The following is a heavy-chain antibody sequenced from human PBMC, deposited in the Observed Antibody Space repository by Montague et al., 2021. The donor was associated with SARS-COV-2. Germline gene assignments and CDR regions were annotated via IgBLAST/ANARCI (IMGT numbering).Heavy chain of an antibody. CDR1: AFTFSRYD. D-gene: IGHD5-24*01. CDR2: IGTAGDT. Sequence: SLRLSGAASAFTFSRYDMYWVRQVTGKGLEWVSAIGTAGDTFYSCSVKXRFTISRENAKESLYLQMNSLRAGDTAVYYCARGNPLLIPIGGWRGYNLDVWGQGTTVTVSS. V-gene: IGHV3-13*01. J-gene: IGHJ6*02. CDR3: ARGNPLLIPIGGWRGYNLDV.